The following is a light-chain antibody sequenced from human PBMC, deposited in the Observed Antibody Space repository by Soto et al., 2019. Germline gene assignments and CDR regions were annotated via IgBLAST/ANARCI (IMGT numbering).Light chain of an antibody. J-gene: IGLJ1*01. CDR3: SSYTSSSTSCV. CDR2: EVS. Sequence: QSVLAQPASVSGSPGQSITISCTGTSSDVGGYNYVSWYQQHPGKAPKVMIYEVSNRPSGVSNRFSGSKSGNTASLTISGLQAEDEADYYCSSYTSSSTSCVFGTGTKVTVL. CDR1: SSDVGGYNY. V-gene: IGLV2-14*01.